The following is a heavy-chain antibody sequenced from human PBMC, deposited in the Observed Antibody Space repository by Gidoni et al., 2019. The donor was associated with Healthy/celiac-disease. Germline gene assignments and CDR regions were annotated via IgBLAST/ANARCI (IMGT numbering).Heavy chain of an antibody. CDR2: IYYNGIT. CDR1: GGSISSSSYY. Sequence: QLQLQESGPGLVKPSETLSLTCTVSGGSISSSSYYWVWIRQPPGKGLEWIGSIYYNGITYYNPSLKSRVTISVDTSKNQFSLKLSSVTAADTAVYYCAGHPYSSSWYGGSEDYWGQGTLVTVSS. CDR3: AGHPYSSSWYGGSEDY. D-gene: IGHD6-13*01. J-gene: IGHJ4*02. V-gene: IGHV4-39*01.